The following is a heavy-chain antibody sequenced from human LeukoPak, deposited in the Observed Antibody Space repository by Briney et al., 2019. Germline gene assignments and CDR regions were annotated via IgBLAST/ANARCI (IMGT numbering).Heavy chain of an antibody. D-gene: IGHD6-19*01. CDR2: IYYSGST. Sequence: PSETLSLTCTVSGGSISSSSYYWSWIRQAPGKGLEWIGYIYYSGSTNYNPSLKSRVTISVDTSKNQFSLKLSSVTAADTAVYYCARGGWYKDYWGQGTLVTVSS. V-gene: IGHV4-61*01. J-gene: IGHJ4*02. CDR3: ARGGWYKDY. CDR1: GGSISSSSYY.